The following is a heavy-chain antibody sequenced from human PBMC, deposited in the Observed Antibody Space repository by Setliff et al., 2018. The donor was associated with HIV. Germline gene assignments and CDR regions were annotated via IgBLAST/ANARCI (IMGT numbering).Heavy chain of an antibody. CDR2: INHSGST. V-gene: IGHV4-34*01. Sequence: SETLSLTCAVSSESIVSYYWNWIRQPPGKGLEWIAEINHSGSTNYNPSLKSRATISVDTSQNQLSLKLSSVTAADTAMYYCARYDGYKVSFDNWGPGTLVTV. CDR3: ARYDGYKVSFDN. J-gene: IGHJ4*02. CDR1: SESIVSYY. D-gene: IGHD5-18*01.